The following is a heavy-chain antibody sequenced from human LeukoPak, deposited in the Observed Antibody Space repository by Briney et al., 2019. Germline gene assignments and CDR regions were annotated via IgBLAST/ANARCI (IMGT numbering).Heavy chain of an antibody. D-gene: IGHD3-22*01. V-gene: IGHV4-39*07. J-gene: IGHJ3*02. CDR2: ISYSGST. Sequence: SETLSLTCSVSGGSISSSSYYWGWIRQPPGKGLEWIGSISYSGSTYYNPSRKSRVTFSVDTSKNQFSLKLNSVTAADTAVYFCARGPYSYDSSGAFDIWGQGTMVTVSS. CDR1: GGSISSSSYY. CDR3: ARGPYSYDSSGAFDI.